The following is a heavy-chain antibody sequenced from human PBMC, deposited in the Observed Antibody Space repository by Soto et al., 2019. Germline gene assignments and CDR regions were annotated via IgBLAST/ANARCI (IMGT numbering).Heavy chain of an antibody. CDR2: IYYSGST. CDR1: GGSISSSSYY. CDR3: ATLYVIAARPSGWFDP. J-gene: IGHJ5*02. V-gene: IGHV4-39*01. Sequence: SETLSLTCTVSGGSISSSSYYWGWIRQPPGKGLEWIGSIYYSGSTYYNPSLKSRVTISVDTSKNQFSLKLSSVTAADTAVYYCATLYVIAARPSGWFDPWGQGTLVTVSS. D-gene: IGHD6-13*01.